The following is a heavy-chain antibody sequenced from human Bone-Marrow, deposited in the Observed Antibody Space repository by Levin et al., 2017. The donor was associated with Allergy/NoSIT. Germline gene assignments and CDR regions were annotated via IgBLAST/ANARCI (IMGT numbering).Heavy chain of an antibody. Sequence: KVSCKASGYTFTTYWIAWVRQIPGKGLEWMGSFYPADSDTRDNPSFQGQVTISADKSTTTAYLQWGSLKASDTAVYYCARHGGFCSGGSCYGGNYYYDLDVWGQGTTVTVSS. CDR3: ARHGGFCSGGSCYGGNYYYDLDV. J-gene: IGHJ6*02. D-gene: IGHD2-15*01. V-gene: IGHV5-51*01. CDR2: FYPADSDT. CDR1: GYTFTTYW.